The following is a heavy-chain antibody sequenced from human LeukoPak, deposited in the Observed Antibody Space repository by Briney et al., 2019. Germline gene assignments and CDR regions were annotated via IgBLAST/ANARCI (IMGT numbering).Heavy chain of an antibody. J-gene: IGHJ4*02. CDR2: IKEDGSEK. CDR1: GLSFSGYW. Sequence: GGSLRLSCAASGLSFSGYWMTWVRQAPGKGLEWVANIKEDGSEKYYADFVKGRFTISRDNAKNSLDLQMNSLRAEDTAVYYCARRGSTDYWSQRTLVTVSS. CDR3: ARRGSTDY. V-gene: IGHV3-7*03. D-gene: IGHD2/OR15-2a*01.